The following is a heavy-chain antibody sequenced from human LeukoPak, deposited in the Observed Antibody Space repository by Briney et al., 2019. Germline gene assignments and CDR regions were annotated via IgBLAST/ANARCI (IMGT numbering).Heavy chain of an antibody. V-gene: IGHV1-58*02. J-gene: IGHJ4*02. CDR2: IVVGSGNT. CDR3: ARDRYCGGDCSDY. CDR1: GFTFTSSA. D-gene: IGHD2-21*02. Sequence: GTSVKVSCKASGFTFTSSAMQWVRQARGQRLEWIGWIVVGSGNTNYAQKFQERVTITRDMSTSTAYMELSSLRSEDTAVYYCARDRYCGGDCSDYWGQGTLVTVSS.